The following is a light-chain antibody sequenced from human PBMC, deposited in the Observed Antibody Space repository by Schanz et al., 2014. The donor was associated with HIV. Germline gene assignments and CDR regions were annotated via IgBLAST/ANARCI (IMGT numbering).Light chain of an antibody. V-gene: IGKV1-9*01. CDR3: QQYNTYSRT. CDR1: QGFGTY. J-gene: IGKJ1*01. CDR2: ATS. Sequence: DLQLTQSPPTLSASVGDSVTITCRASQGFGTYLAWYQQKPGKAPKLLIYATSTLQNGVPSRFSGSGFGTSFTLTISSLQPEDFATYYCQQYNTYSRTFGPGTKVEVK.